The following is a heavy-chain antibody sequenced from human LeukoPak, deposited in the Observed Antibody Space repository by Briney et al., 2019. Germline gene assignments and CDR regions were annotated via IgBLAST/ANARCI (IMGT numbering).Heavy chain of an antibody. CDR2: INNDGNLKTDGRDT. CDR1: GFTLSNYW. D-gene: IGHD5/OR15-5a*01. Sequence: GGSLRLSCAASGFTLSNYWMIHWVRQVPGKGLQWVSRINNDGNLKTDGRDTGYADSVKGRFTISRDNSKNTLYLQMNSLRAEDTAVYYCARSNDAFDIWGQGTMVTVSS. CDR3: ARSNDAFDI. V-gene: IGHV3-53*01. J-gene: IGHJ3*02.